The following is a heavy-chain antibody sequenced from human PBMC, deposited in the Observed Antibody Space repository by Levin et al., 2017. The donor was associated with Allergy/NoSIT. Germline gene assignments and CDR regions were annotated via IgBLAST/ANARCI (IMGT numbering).Heavy chain of an antibody. V-gene: IGHV4-61*01. J-gene: IGHJ6*02. CDR3: ARNRIIVSGGNDYYYGMDV. D-gene: IGHD5/OR15-5a*01. CDR1: GGSVSSGTYY. CDR2: INYRGVT. Sequence: SQTLSLTCSVSGGSVSSGTYYWSWIRRPPGKGLEWIGYINYRGVTKYNPSLKSRVTISVDTSKNEFSLKVTSVTAADPAVYYCARNRIIVSGGNDYYYGMDVWGQGTTVTVSS.